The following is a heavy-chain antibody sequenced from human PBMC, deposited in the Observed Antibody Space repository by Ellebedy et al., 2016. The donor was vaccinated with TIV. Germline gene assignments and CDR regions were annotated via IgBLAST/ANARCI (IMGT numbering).Heavy chain of an antibody. CDR1: GFSFSSYG. CDR3: ARDQDTVALYGMDV. CDR2: ISSRGSPI. Sequence: GGSLRLSXATSGFSFSSYGMNWVRQAPGKGLEWVAFISSRGSPIYYTDSVKGRFTISRDNAKNSLYLQMNSLRAEDSALYYCARDQDTVALYGMDVWGQGTTVTVSS. V-gene: IGHV3-48*03. D-gene: IGHD6-19*01. J-gene: IGHJ6*02.